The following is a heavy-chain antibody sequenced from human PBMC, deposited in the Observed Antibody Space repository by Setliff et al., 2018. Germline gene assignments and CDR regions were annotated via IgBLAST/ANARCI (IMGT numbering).Heavy chain of an antibody. CDR3: ARGERRWLRFSLDY. V-gene: IGHV4-34*01. CDR2: INHSGST. D-gene: IGHD5-12*01. CDR1: GGSFSGYY. Sequence: PSETLSLTCAAYGGSFSGYYWSWIRQPPGKGLEWIGEINHSGSTNYNPSLKSRVTISVDTSKNQFSLKLSSVTAADTAVYYCARGERRWLRFSLDYWGQGTLVTVSS. J-gene: IGHJ4*02.